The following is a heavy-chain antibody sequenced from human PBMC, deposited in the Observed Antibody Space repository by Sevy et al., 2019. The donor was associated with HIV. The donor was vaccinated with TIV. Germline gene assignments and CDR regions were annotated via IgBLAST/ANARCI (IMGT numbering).Heavy chain of an antibody. CDR2: IKSKNDDETT. J-gene: IGHJ4*02. CDR1: GFTFRNAW. Sequence: GGSLRLSCAASGFTFRNAWMNWVRQAPGKGLEWVGHIKSKNDDETTDYVEPGKGRYTISRDDSKNTHYLQMNRLKIEDTAVYYCTTDIAEAGKGELDYWGQGTLVTVSS. CDR3: TTDIAEAGKGELDY. V-gene: IGHV3-15*01. D-gene: IGHD6-19*01.